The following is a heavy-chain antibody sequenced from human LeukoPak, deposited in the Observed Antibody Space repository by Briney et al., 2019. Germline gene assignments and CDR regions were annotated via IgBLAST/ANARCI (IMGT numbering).Heavy chain of an antibody. D-gene: IGHD7-27*01. Sequence: SETLSLTCAVYGGSFSGYYWSWIRQPPGKGLEWIGEINHSGSTNYNPSLKSRVTISVDTSKNQFSLKLSSVTAADTAVYYCARDLGRYFDLWGRGTLVTVSS. CDR3: ARDLGRYFDL. CDR2: INHSGST. J-gene: IGHJ2*01. CDR1: GGSFSGYY. V-gene: IGHV4-34*01.